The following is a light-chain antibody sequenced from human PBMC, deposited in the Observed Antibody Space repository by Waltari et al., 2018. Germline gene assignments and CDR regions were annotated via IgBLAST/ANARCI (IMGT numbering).Light chain of an antibody. CDR3: CSYAGSSPSVV. CDR2: EGS. CDR1: SSDVGSYNL. J-gene: IGLJ2*01. V-gene: IGLV2-23*01. Sequence: QSALTQPASVSGSPGQSITISCNGTSSDVGSYNLVSWYQHHPGKAPKVMIYEGSERPSGVSNRFSGSKSGNTASLTISGLQAEDEADYYCCSYAGSSPSVVFGGGTKLTVL.